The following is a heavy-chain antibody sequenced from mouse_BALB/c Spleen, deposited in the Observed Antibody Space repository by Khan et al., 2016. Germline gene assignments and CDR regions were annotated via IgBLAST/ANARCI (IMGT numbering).Heavy chain of an antibody. J-gene: IGHJ4*01. V-gene: IGHV14-3*02. CDR3: ASTPKGYYGALDY. CDR1: GFNIKDTY. CDR2: IDPANDNT. D-gene: IGHD1-1*01. Sequence: VQLKQSGAELVKPGASVKLSCTASGFNIKDTYMHWVTQRPEQGLEWIGRIDPANDNTKYDPKFQGKATITADTSSNTAYLQLSSLTSEDTAVYYCASTPKGYYGALDYCGQGTSVPVSS.